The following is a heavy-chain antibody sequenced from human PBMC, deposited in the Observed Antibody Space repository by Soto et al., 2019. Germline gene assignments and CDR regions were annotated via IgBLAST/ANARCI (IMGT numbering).Heavy chain of an antibody. CDR2: IDPSDSYT. CDR1: GYSFTSYW. CDR3: ARHMGHDYYYGMDV. J-gene: IGHJ6*02. D-gene: IGHD2-21*01. Sequence: PXASLKISCKGCGYSFTSYWISWVRQMPGKGLEWMGRIDPSDSYTNYSPSFQGHVTISADKSISTAYLQWSSLKASDTAMYYCARHMGHDYYYGMDVWGQGTTVTVSS. V-gene: IGHV5-10-1*01.